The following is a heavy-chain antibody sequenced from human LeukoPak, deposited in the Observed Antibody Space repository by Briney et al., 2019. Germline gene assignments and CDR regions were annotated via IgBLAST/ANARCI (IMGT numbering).Heavy chain of an antibody. D-gene: IGHD5-18*01. J-gene: IGHJ4*02. CDR3: ATDRYSRVRIGY. CDR1: GYTFTGYY. Sequence: GASVKVSCKASGYTFTGYYMHWVRQAPGQGLEWMGWINPNSGGTNYAQKFQGRVTMTEDTSTDTAYMELSSLRSEDTAVYYCATDRYSRVRIGYWGQGTLVTVSS. V-gene: IGHV1-2*02. CDR2: INPNSGGT.